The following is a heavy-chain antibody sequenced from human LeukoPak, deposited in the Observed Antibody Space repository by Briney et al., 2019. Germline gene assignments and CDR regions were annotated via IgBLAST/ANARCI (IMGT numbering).Heavy chain of an antibody. D-gene: IGHD2-2*02. CDR1: GGTFSSYA. J-gene: IGHJ5*02. CDR3: ASTYCSSTSCYMDWFDP. V-gene: IGHV1-69*13. CDR2: IIPIFGTA. Sequence: SVKVSCKASGGTFSSYAISWVRQAPGQGLEWMGGIIPIFGTANYAQKFQGRVTITADESTSTAYMELSSLRSEDTAVYYCASTYCSSTSCYMDWFDPWGQGTLVTVSS.